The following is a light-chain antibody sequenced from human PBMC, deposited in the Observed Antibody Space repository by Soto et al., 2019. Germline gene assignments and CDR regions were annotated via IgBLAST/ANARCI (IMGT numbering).Light chain of an antibody. J-gene: IGLJ1*01. V-gene: IGLV4-69*01. CDR2: LNSDGSH. Sequence: QPVLTQSPSASASLGASVKLTCTLSSGHSSYVIAWHQQQPEKGPRYLMNLNSDGSHSKGDGIPDRFSGSSSGAERYLTISSLQSEDEADYYCQTWGTGIPGPDVFGTGTKVTVL. CDR3: QTWGTGIPGPDV. CDR1: SGHSSYV.